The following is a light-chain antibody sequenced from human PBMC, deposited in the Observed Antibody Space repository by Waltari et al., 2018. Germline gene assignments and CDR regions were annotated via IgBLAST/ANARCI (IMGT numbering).Light chain of an antibody. V-gene: IGLV2-8*01. J-gene: IGLJ2*01. CDR2: EVD. CDR3: SSYAGSNNVV. CDR1: SSDVGAWHY. Sequence: QSALTQPPSASGSPGQSVTISCTGTSSDVGAWHYVSWYQQHPGKAPKLMISEVDKRPPGVPDRFSGSKSDNMASLTVSGLQPEDEADYYCSSYAGSNNVVFGGGTKLTVL.